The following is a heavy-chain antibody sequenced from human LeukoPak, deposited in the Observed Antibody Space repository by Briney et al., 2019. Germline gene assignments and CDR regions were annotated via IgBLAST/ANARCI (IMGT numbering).Heavy chain of an antibody. Sequence: SETLSLTCTVYGGSFSDYYWTWIRQPPGKWLEWIGEINHSGRTNYNASLRSRVTISIDTSMKQFSLKLSSVTAADSAVYYCARLSSRLDAWGQGTLVTVSS. J-gene: IGHJ5*02. V-gene: IGHV4-34*01. D-gene: IGHD2-2*01. CDR1: GGSFSDYY. CDR3: ARLSSRLDA. CDR2: INHSGRT.